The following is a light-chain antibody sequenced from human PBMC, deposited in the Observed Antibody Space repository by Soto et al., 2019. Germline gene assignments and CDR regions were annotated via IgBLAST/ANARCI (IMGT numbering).Light chain of an antibody. CDR1: QSVSSY. CDR3: QQRSNWPPG. Sequence: EIVLTQSPATLSLSPGERATLSCRASQSVSSYLAWYQQKPGQAPRLLIYDASNRATGIPARFSGSGSGTDFTLTSGSLGPEDFAVYYCQQRSNWPPGFGGGTKVEIK. CDR2: DAS. V-gene: IGKV3-11*01. J-gene: IGKJ4*01.